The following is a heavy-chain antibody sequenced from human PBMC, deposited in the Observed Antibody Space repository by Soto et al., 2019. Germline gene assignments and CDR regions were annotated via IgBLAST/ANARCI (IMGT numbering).Heavy chain of an antibody. CDR2: IYHSGST. CDR3: ARWSRDYYDSSGFYYYYGMDV. Sequence: PSETLSLTCAVSGGSISSSNWWSGVRQPPGKGLEWIGEIYHSGSTNYNPSLKSRVTISVDKSKNQFSLKLSSVTAADTAVYYCARWSRDYYDSSGFYYYYGMDVWGQGATVTVSS. CDR1: GGSISSSNW. J-gene: IGHJ6*02. V-gene: IGHV4-4*02. D-gene: IGHD3-22*01.